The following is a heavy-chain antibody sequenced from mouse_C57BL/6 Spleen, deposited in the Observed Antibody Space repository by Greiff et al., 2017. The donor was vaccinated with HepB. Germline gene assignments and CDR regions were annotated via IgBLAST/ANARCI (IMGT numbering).Heavy chain of an antibody. D-gene: IGHD2-5*01. J-gene: IGHJ2*01. Sequence: QVQLQQSGAELARPGASVKMSCKASGYTFTSYTMHWVKQRPGQGLEWIGYINPSSGYTKYNQKFKDKATLTADKSSSTAYMQLGSLTSEDSAVYYCARGYSNGYFDYWGQGTTLTVSS. V-gene: IGHV1-4*01. CDR1: GYTFTSYT. CDR2: INPSSGYT. CDR3: ARGYSNGYFDY.